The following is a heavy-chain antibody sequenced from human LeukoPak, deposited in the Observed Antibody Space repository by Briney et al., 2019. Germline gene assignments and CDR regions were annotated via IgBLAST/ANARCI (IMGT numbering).Heavy chain of an antibody. CDR1: GYTFTGYY. Sequence: EASVKVSCKASGYTFTGYYIHWVRQASGKGLEWVGRIRSKANSYATAYAASVKGRFTISRDDSKNTAYLQMNSLKTEDTAVYYCTRSGDQRNYYYGMDVWGQGTTVTVSS. CDR2: IRSKANSYAT. CDR3: TRSGDQRNYYYGMDV. D-gene: IGHD4-17*01. J-gene: IGHJ6*02. V-gene: IGHV3-73*01.